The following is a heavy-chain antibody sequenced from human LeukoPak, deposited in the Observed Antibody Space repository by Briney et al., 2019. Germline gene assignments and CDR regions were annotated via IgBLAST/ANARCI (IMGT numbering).Heavy chain of an antibody. Sequence: SETLSLTCTVSGGSISSYYWSWIRQPPGKGLEWIGYIYYSGSTNYNPSLKSRDTISVDTSKNQFSLKLSSVTAADTAVYYCARDEYSYGYYYGMDVWGQGTTVTVSS. J-gene: IGHJ6*02. D-gene: IGHD5-18*01. CDR1: GGSISSYY. CDR2: IYYSGST. CDR3: ARDEYSYGYYYGMDV. V-gene: IGHV4-59*01.